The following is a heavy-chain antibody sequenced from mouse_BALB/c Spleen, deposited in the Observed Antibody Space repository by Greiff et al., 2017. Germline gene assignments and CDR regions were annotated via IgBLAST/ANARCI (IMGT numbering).Heavy chain of an antibody. CDR1: GFTFSSYA. V-gene: IGHV5-9-3*01. Sequence: EVQGVESGGGLVKPGGSLKLSCAASGFTFSSYAMSWVRQTPEKRLEWVATISSGGSYTYYPDSVKGRFTISRDNAKNTLYLQMSSLRSEDTAMYYCARGYGNYAMDYWGQGTSVTVSS. J-gene: IGHJ4*01. CDR3: ARGYGNYAMDY. D-gene: IGHD2-10*02. CDR2: ISSGGSYT.